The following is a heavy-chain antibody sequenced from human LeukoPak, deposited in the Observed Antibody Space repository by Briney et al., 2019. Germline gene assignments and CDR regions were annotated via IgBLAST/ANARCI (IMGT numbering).Heavy chain of an antibody. CDR3: ARVTVGATRGGFDY. D-gene: IGHD1-26*01. J-gene: IGHJ4*02. V-gene: IGHV1-2*02. CDR1: GYTFTSYD. Sequence: ASVKVSCKASGYTFTSYDINWVRQATGQGLEWMGWINPNSGGTNYAQKFQGRVTMTRDTSISTAYMELSRLRSDDTAVYYCARVTVGATRGGFDYWGQGTLVTVSS. CDR2: INPNSGGT.